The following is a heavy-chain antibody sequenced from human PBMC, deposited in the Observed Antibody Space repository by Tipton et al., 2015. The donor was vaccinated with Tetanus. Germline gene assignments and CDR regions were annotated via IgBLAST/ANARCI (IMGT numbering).Heavy chain of an antibody. Sequence: PGLVKPSETLSLTCTVSGGPISSYYWSWIRQPAGKGLEWIGHISNGNTDYNTSLKSRVTLSVDTSKNQFSLELRAVTAADTAVYYCARGITDGYNRRFDYGGQGARVAVS. V-gene: IGHV4-4*07. CDR2: ISNGNT. J-gene: IGHJ4*02. CDR1: GGPISSYY. CDR3: ARGITDGYNRRFDY. D-gene: IGHD5-24*01.